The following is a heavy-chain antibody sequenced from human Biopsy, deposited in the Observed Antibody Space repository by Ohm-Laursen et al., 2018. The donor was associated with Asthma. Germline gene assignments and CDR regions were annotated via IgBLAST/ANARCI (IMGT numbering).Heavy chain of an antibody. V-gene: IGHV3-30*04. CDR1: GFTFSSYA. J-gene: IGHJ3*02. Sequence: SLRLSCAASGFTFSSYAMHWVRQAPGKGLEWVAVISFDGRQTYYADSVKGRFTISRDNSKNTLYLQMNSLGAEDTAVYYCAKERYYDFWSGYPIWGQGTMVTVSS. CDR3: AKERYYDFWSGYPI. D-gene: IGHD3-3*01. CDR2: ISFDGRQT.